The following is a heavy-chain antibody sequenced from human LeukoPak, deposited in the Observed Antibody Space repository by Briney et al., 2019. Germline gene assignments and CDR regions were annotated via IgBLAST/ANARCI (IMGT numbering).Heavy chain of an antibody. CDR2: ISDSASST. Sequence: PGGSQRLSCAASGFTFSSYAMSWVRQAPGKGLEWVSGISDSASSTYYADSVKGRFTISRDNSKNTLYLQMNSLRAEDTAVYYCAKGVNIFDYWGREPWSPSPQ. CDR1: GFTFSSYA. D-gene: IGHD1/OR15-1a*01. CDR3: AKGVNIFDY. J-gene: IGHJ4*02. V-gene: IGHV3-23*01.